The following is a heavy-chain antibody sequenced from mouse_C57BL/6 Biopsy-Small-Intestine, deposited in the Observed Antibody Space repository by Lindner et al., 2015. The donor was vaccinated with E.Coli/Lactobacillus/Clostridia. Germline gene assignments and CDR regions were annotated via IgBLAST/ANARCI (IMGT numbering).Heavy chain of an antibody. CDR2: INPGSGGT. V-gene: IGHV1-54*01. J-gene: IGHJ2*01. CDR3: ARRPFDY. CDR1: GYAFTNYL. Sequence: ESGYAFTNYLIEWVKQRPGQGLEWIGVINPGSGGTNYNEKFKGKATLTADKSSSTAYMQLSSLTTEDSAIYYCARRPFDYWGPGTTLTVSS.